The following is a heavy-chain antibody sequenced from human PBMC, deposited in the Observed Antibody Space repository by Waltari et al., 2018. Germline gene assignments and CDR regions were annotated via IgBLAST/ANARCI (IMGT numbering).Heavy chain of an antibody. CDR1: GGSISRYY. D-gene: IGHD2-21*02. Sequence: QVQLQESGPGLVKPSETLSLTCTVPGGSISRYYWSWIRQPPGKGLEWIGYIYYSGSTNYNPSLKSRVTISVDTSKNQFSLKLSSVTAADTAVYYCASRVWGCGGDCSDGDYWGQGTLVTVSS. V-gene: IGHV4-59*01. CDR2: IYYSGST. CDR3: ASRVWGCGGDCSDGDY. J-gene: IGHJ4*02.